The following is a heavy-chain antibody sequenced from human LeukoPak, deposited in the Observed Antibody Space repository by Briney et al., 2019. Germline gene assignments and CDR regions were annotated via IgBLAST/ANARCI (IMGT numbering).Heavy chain of an antibody. CDR1: GGSFSSNT. D-gene: IGHD3-22*01. J-gene: IGHJ4*02. CDR3: ARVLSRFTMIVVALGY. CDR2: MNPNSGNT. V-gene: IGHV1-8*02. Sequence: ASVKVSCKASGGSFSSNTLSWVRQAPGQGLEWMGWMNPNSGNTGYAQKFQGRVTMTRNTSISTAYMELSSLRSEDTAVYYCARVLSRFTMIVVALGYWGQGTLVTVSS.